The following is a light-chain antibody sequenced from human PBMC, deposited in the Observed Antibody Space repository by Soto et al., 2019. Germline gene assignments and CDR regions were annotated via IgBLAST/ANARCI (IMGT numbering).Light chain of an antibody. V-gene: IGLV2-23*02. CDR3: CSYAGRSTLYV. CDR2: EVS. Sequence: QSLLTQPASVSGSPGQSITISCTGTSSDVGSYNLVSWYQQHPGKAPKLMIYEVSKRPSGVSNRFSGSKSGNTASLTISGLQAEDEADYYCCSYAGRSTLYVFGTGTKVPVL. CDR1: SSDVGSYNL. J-gene: IGLJ1*01.